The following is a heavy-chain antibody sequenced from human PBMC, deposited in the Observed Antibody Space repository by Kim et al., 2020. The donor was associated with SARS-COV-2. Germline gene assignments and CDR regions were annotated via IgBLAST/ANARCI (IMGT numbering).Heavy chain of an antibody. Sequence: GGSLRLSCAASGFTFSSYGMHWVRQAPGKGLEWVAVIWYDGSNKYYADSVKGRFTISRDNSKNTLYLQMNSLRAEDTAVYYCARDGGYCSSTSCYFYYYYGMDVWGQGTTVTVSS. D-gene: IGHD2-2*01. J-gene: IGHJ6*02. CDR1: GFTFSSYG. CDR2: IWYDGSNK. CDR3: ARDGGYCSSTSCYFYYYYGMDV. V-gene: IGHV3-33*01.